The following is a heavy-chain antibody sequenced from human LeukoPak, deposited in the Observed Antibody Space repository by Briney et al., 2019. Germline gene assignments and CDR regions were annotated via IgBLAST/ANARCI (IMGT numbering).Heavy chain of an antibody. CDR1: GYTFTSYA. CDR3: ARWKSTAARYLDY. CDR2: ISAYNGNT. J-gene: IGHJ4*02. Sequence: ASVKVSCKASGYTFTSYAMHWVRQAPGQGLEWMGWISAYNGNTNYAQKLQGRVTMTTDTSTSTAYMELSSLRSDDTAVYYCARWKSTAARYLDYWGQGTLVTVSS. D-gene: IGHD6-6*01. V-gene: IGHV1-18*01.